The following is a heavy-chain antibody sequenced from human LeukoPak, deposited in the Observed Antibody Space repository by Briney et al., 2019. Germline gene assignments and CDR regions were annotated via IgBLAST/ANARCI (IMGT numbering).Heavy chain of an antibody. CDR3: ARALRFRSNWFDP. J-gene: IGHJ5*02. D-gene: IGHD3-3*01. CDR2: INPNSGGT. CDR1: GYTFTGYY. V-gene: IGHV1-2*02. Sequence: ASVKVSCKASGYTFTGYYMHWVRQAPGQGLEWMGWINPNSGGTNYAQKSQGRVTMTRDTSISTAYMELSRLRSDDTAVYYCARALRFRSNWFDPWGQGTLVTVSS.